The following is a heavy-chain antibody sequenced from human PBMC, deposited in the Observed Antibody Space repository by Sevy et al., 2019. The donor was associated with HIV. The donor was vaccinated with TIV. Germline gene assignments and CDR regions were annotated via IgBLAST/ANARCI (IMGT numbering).Heavy chain of an antibody. V-gene: IGHV4-39*01. D-gene: IGHD3-10*01. CDR3: ARGGLTMVRGGTFDY. Sequence: SETLSLTCTVSGGSISSSSYYWGWIRQPPGKGLEWIGSIYYSGSTYYNPSLKSRVTISVDTSKTQFSLKLSSVTAADTAVYYCARGGLTMVRGGTFDYWGQGTLVTVSS. CDR1: GGSISSSSYY. CDR2: IYYSGST. J-gene: IGHJ4*02.